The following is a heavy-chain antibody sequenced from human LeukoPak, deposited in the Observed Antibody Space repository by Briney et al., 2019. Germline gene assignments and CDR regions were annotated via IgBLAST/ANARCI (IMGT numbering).Heavy chain of an antibody. CDR3: AREEGYCSSTSCYGWFDP. CDR2: IIPIFGTA. Sequence: ASVKVSCEASGGTFSSYAISWVRQAPGQGLEWMGGIIPIFGTANYAQKFQGRVTITADESTSTAYMELSSLRSEDTAVYYCAREEGYCSSTSCYGWFDPWGQGTLVTVSS. V-gene: IGHV1-69*13. D-gene: IGHD2-2*01. CDR1: GGTFSSYA. J-gene: IGHJ5*02.